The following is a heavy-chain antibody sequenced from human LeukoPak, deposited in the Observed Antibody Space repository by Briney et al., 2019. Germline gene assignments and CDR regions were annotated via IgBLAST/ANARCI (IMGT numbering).Heavy chain of an antibody. D-gene: IGHD4-23*01. CDR1: GGSINSGGSY. J-gene: IGHJ3*02. Sequence: PSQTLSLTCTVSGGSINSGGSYWSWLRQPAGKGLEWIGRIYSSGSTNYNPSLKSRVTISLDMSKNQFSLRVSSVTAADTAVYYCAREFLRRFDWFPGDGLDIWGQGTMVTVTS. CDR2: IYSSGST. V-gene: IGHV4-61*02. CDR3: AREFLRRFDWFPGDGLDI.